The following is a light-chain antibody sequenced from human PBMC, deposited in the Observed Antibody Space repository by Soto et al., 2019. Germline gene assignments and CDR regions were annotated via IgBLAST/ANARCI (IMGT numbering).Light chain of an antibody. CDR1: QSINSN. CDR2: RAS. J-gene: IGKJ4*01. CDR3: QQRSNWLT. V-gene: IGKV3-11*01. Sequence: IVMTQFPATLSVSPGERATLSCRASQSINSNLARYQQKPGQAPRLLMFRASIRATGFPARFSGSGSGTDFTLTISNLEPEDFAVYYCQQRSNWLTFGGGTKVDIK.